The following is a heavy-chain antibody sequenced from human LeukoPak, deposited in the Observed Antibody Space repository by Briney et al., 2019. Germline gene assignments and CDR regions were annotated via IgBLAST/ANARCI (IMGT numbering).Heavy chain of an antibody. CDR3: ARGSVKYYYGSGSYSLLSPFDY. D-gene: IGHD3-10*01. CDR2: ISGSDNTI. J-gene: IGHJ4*02. V-gene: IGHV3-11*04. Sequence: GGSLRLSCAASGFTFSDYYMSWIRQAPGKGLEWVSYISGSDNTIYYADSVKGRFTMSRDNAKNSLYLQMNSLRAEDTAVYYCARGSVKYYYGSGSYSLLSPFDYWGQGTLVTVSS. CDR1: GFTFSDYY.